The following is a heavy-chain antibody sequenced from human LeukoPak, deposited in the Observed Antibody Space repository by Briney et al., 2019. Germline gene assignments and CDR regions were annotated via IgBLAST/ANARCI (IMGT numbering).Heavy chain of an antibody. CDR1: GYTFTSYG. Sequence: ASVKVSCKASGYTFTSYGISWVRQAPGQGLEWMGWISAYNGNTNYAQKLQGRVTMTTDTSTSTAHMELRSLRSDDTAVYYCARGDIVATIPSTNYFDYWGQGTLVTVSS. J-gene: IGHJ4*02. CDR3: ARGDIVATIPSTNYFDY. D-gene: IGHD5-12*01. CDR2: ISAYNGNT. V-gene: IGHV1-18*01.